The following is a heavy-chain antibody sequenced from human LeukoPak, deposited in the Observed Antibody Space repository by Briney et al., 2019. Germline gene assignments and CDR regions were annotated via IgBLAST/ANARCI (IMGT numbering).Heavy chain of an antibody. CDR3: ARAATHRKTYYYGSGKSPYEYYYNMDV. J-gene: IGHJ6*03. CDR1: GYTFTSYG. CDR2: ISAYNGNT. Sequence: ASVKVSCKASGYTFTSYGISWVRQAPGQGLEWMGWISAYNGNTNYAQKLQGRVTMTTDTSTSTAYMELRSLRSDDTAVYYCARAATHRKTYYYGSGKSPYEYYYNMDVWGKGTTVTVSS. D-gene: IGHD3-10*01. V-gene: IGHV1-18*01.